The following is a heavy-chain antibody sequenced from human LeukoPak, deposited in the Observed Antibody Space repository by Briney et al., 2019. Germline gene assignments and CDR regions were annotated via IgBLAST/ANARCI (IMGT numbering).Heavy chain of an antibody. J-gene: IGHJ4*02. CDR2: ISYDGSNK. Sequence: GGSLRLSCAASGFTFSSYAMHWVRQAPGKGLEWVAVISYDGSNKYYADSVKGRFTISRGNSKNTLYLQMNSLRAEDTAVYYCARDPLRREAYYFDYWGQGTLVTVSS. CDR1: GFTFSSYA. D-gene: IGHD1-14*01. CDR3: ARDPLRREAYYFDY. V-gene: IGHV3-30-3*01.